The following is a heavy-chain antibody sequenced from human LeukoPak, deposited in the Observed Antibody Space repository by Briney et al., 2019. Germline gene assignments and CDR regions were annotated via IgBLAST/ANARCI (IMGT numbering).Heavy chain of an antibody. D-gene: IGHD6-19*01. CDR3: ARVGGSGPLAEYFQH. J-gene: IGHJ1*01. Sequence: SETLSLTCTVSGASISSYYWIWIRQPQGKGLEWIGHIYYDGSTNYNPSLKSRVTISVDTSKNQFSLNLSSVTAADTAVYYCARVGGSGPLAEYFQHWGQGTLVTVSS. V-gene: IGHV4-59*01. CDR1: GASISSYY. CDR2: IYYDGST.